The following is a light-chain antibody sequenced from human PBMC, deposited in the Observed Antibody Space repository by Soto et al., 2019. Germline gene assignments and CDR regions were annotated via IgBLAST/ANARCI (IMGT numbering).Light chain of an antibody. V-gene: IGLV1-40*01. CDR3: QSFDAGVSGYV. J-gene: IGLJ1*01. Sequence: QSGLAQPPSVSVALGQRVTISCTGSGLNIGAGYDVHLYQQLPGTAPKGVIYGNKIRPSGVPDRFSGSKSGTSASLAITGLQAEDEAEYYCQSFDAGVSGYVFGPGTKVTVL. CDR1: GLNIGAGYD. CDR2: GNK.